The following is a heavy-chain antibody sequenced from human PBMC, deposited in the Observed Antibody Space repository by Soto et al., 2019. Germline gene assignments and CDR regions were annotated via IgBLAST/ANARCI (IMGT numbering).Heavy chain of an antibody. CDR2: VKQDGSEQ. J-gene: IGHJ4*02. CDR1: GFIFSSYW. D-gene: IGHD6-19*01. V-gene: IGHV3-7*03. CDR3: VGGSGWVMDY. Sequence: EVQLVESGGGLVQPGGSLRLSCSASGFIFSSYWMTWVRHAPGKGLEWVANVKQDGSEQHYVDSVKGRFTISRDNVKNSLFLQMNRLRAEDTAVYYCVGGSGWVMDYWGQGTLVTVSS.